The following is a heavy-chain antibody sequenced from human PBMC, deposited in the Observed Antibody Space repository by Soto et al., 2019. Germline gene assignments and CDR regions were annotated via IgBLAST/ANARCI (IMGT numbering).Heavy chain of an antibody. CDR2: INHSGST. D-gene: IGHD3-3*02. CDR1: GGSISSGGYS. V-gene: IGHV4-30-2*01. CDR3: ARGPPFLP. J-gene: IGHJ5*02. Sequence: SETLSLTCTVSGGSISSGGYSWSWIRQPPGKGLEWIGYINHSGSTYYNPSLKSRVTISVDRSKNQFSLKLSSVTAADTAVYYCARGPPFLPWGQGTLVTVSS.